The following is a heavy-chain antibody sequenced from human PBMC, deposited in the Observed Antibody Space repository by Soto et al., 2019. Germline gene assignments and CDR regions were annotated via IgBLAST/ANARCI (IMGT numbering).Heavy chain of an antibody. Sequence: GGSLRLSCATSGFTFSSYEMNWVRQAPGKGLEWVPLIYSGGGTYFADSVKGRFTISRDNSKNTLYLQMNSLRAEDTAIYYCARDRITIFGSDYYYYCMDVWGQGTTVTVSS. J-gene: IGHJ6*02. CDR2: IYSGGGT. D-gene: IGHD3-3*01. CDR1: GFTFSSYE. V-gene: IGHV3-53*01. CDR3: ARDRITIFGSDYYYYCMDV.